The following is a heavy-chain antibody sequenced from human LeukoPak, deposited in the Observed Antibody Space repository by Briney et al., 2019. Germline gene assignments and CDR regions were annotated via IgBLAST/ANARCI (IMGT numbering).Heavy chain of an antibody. CDR3: ARDQLRVEMATTKDSYYYYGMDV. CDR1: GFSFSNYA. D-gene: IGHD5-24*01. CDR2: ISYDGSNK. J-gene: IGHJ6*02. V-gene: IGHV3-30*04. Sequence: GGSLRLSCAASGFSFSNYAMTWVRQAPGKGLEWVAVISYDGSNKYYADSVKGRFTISRDNSKNALYLQMNSLRAEDTAVYYCARDQLRVEMATTKDSYYYYGMDVWGQGTTVTVSS.